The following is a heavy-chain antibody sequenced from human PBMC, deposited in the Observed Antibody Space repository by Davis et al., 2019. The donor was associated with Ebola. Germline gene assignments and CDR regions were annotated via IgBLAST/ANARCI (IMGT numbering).Heavy chain of an antibody. D-gene: IGHD3-16*01. V-gene: IGHV1-18*01. Sequence: ASVKVSCRASGYTFTDFAFSWVRQAPGQGLEWVGWISAYNGDTNYVQRLHGRVTMATDTSTSTAYMELRSLTSDNTAVYYCARDWGGYGLDVWGQGTTVTVSS. CDR1: GYTFTDFA. CDR2: ISAYNGDT. CDR3: ARDWGGYGLDV. J-gene: IGHJ6*02.